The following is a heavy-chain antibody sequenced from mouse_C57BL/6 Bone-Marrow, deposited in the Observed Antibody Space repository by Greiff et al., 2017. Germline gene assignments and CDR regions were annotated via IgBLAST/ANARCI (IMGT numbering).Heavy chain of an antibody. CDR1: GYTFTSYW. CDR3: AREDYWYFDV. V-gene: IGHV1-69*01. CDR2: IDPSDSYT. J-gene: IGHJ1*03. Sequence: QVQLQQPGAELVMPGASVKLSCKASGYTFTSYWMHWVKQRPGQGLEWIGEIDPSDSYTNYNQKFKGKSTFTVDKSSSTAYMQLSSLTSEDSAVYYCAREDYWYFDVWGTGTTVTVSS.